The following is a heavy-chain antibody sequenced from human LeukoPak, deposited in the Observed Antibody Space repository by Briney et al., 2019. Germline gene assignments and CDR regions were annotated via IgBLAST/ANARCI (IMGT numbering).Heavy chain of an antibody. J-gene: IGHJ2*01. CDR1: GFSLSTSGVG. D-gene: IGHD3-22*01. CDR2: IYWDDDK. Sequence: SGPTLVKPTQTLTLTCTFSGFSLSTSGVGVGWIRQPPGKALEWLALIYWDDDKRYSPSLKSRLTITKDTSKNQVVLTMTNMDPVDTATYYCARLPYYYDSSGYYLYWYFDLWGRGTLVTVSS. CDR3: ARLPYYYDSSGYYLYWYFDL. V-gene: IGHV2-5*02.